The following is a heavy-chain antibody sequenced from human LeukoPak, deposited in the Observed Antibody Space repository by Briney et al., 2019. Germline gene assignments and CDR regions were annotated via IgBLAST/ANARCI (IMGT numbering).Heavy chain of an antibody. CDR2: IKQDGSEK. Sequence: PGGSLRLSCAASGFTFSSYWMSWVRQAPGKGLEWVANIKQDGSEKYYVDSVKGRFTISRDNAKNSLYLQMNSLRAEDTAVYYCARDPLYGSGRGMDVWGKGTTVTISS. CDR1: GFTFSSYW. CDR3: ARDPLYGSGRGMDV. J-gene: IGHJ6*03. D-gene: IGHD3-10*01. V-gene: IGHV3-7*01.